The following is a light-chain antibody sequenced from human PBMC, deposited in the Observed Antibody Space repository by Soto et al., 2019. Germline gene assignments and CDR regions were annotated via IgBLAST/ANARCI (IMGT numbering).Light chain of an antibody. CDR1: QSFRGL. CDR3: QQYNNWPRT. CDR2: DAY. J-gene: IGKJ1*01. Sequence: EVVLTQSPVTLSLSPWERATLSCRASQSFRGLLAWYQQKPGQAPRLLIYDAYNRATGIPPRFSGSGSGTDFTLTISSLEPEDFAVYYCQQYNNWPRTFGQGTKVDIK. V-gene: IGKV3-11*01.